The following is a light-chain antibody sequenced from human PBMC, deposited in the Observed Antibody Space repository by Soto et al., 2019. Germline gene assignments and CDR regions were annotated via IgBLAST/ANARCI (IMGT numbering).Light chain of an antibody. J-gene: IGLJ1*01. V-gene: IGLV2-11*01. CDR3: CSYAGSYTFV. CDR2: DVS. Sequence: QSALTQPRSVYGFPGQSVTISCTGTSSDVGVYNYVSWYQQYPGKAPKIMIYDVSKRPSGVPDRFSGSKSDNTASLTISGLQAEDEADYYCCSYAGSYTFVFGIGTKVTVL. CDR1: SSDVGVYNY.